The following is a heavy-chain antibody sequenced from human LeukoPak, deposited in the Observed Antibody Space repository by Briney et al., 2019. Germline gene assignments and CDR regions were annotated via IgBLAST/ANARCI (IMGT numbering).Heavy chain of an antibody. V-gene: IGHV4-61*02. CDR1: GGSISSGSYY. CDR3: ARVLAREYYYYYMDA. D-gene: IGHD6-13*01. Sequence: SQTLSLTCTVSGGSISSGSYYWSWIRQPAGKGLEWIGRIYTSGSTNYNPSLKSRVTISVDTSKNQFSLKLSSVTAADTAVYYCARVLAREYYYYYMDAWGKGTTVTVSS. J-gene: IGHJ6*03. CDR2: IYTSGST.